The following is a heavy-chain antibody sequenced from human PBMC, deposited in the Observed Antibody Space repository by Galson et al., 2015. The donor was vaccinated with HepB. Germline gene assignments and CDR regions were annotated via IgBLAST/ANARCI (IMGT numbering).Heavy chain of an antibody. D-gene: IGHD6-6*01. Sequence: SLRLSCAASGFTFRTYAMSWVRQAPGKGLEWVSGISYSGSTYYADSVKGRFTISSDNSKNTLFLQMNSLRAEDTAIYYCAIDVSTSSVWYFDLWGRGTLVSVSS. J-gene: IGHJ2*01. V-gene: IGHV3-23*01. CDR2: ISYSGST. CDR3: AIDVSTSSVWYFDL. CDR1: GFTFRTYA.